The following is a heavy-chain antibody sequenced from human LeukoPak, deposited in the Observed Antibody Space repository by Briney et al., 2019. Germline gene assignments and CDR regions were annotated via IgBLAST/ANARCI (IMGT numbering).Heavy chain of an antibody. V-gene: IGHV3-30*09. CDR1: GFTFSTYA. CDR3: AGDSERPPHAFDI. Sequence: GGSLRLSCAASGFTFSTYAMHWVRQAPGKGLEWVAAISYDGSTKYYADSVKGRFAISRDNSKNTLYLQMNSLRTEDTAVYYCAGDSERPPHAFDIWGQGTMVTVSS. J-gene: IGHJ3*02. D-gene: IGHD1-14*01. CDR2: ISYDGSTK.